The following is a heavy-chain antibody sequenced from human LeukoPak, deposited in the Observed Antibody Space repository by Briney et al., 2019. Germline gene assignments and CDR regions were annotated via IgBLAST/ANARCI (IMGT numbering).Heavy chain of an antibody. Sequence: PGRSLRLSCAASGFTFSSHGMHLVRQAPATRLEWAAVISYDGSNKYYAASVKGRFTISRDNSKNTLYLQMNSLRAEDTAVYYCETALLWFGEMEMGDYWGQGTLVTVSS. V-gene: IGHV3-30*03. CDR3: ETALLWFGEMEMGDY. D-gene: IGHD3-10*01. CDR1: GFTFSSHG. J-gene: IGHJ4*02. CDR2: ISYDGSNK.